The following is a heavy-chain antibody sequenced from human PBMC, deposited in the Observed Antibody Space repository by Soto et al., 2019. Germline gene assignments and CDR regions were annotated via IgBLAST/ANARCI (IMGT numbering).Heavy chain of an antibody. V-gene: IGHV3-23*01. J-gene: IGHJ4*02. CDR1: GLTFKSYA. Sequence: GGSLRLSCAVSGLTFKSYAMSWVRQAPGKGLEWVSTISDSGGSTSYADSVKGRLTISRDNSMNTLYLQMDSLRVEDTAVYYCVKRDLAYWGQGTLVTVSS. CDR2: ISDSGGST. CDR3: VKRDLAY.